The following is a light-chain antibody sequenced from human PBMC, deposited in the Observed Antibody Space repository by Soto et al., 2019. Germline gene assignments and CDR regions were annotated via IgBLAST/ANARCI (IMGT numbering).Light chain of an antibody. J-gene: IGKJ1*01. CDR1: QAIRTE. CDR2: GAS. V-gene: IGKV1-6*01. Sequence: AIQMTQSPSSLSASIGDRVTITCRASQAIRTELGWYQQRPGEAPKLLIYGASTLQGGVPSRFSGSGSGTDFTLTISSLQPEDFATYYCLQDYNYPRTFGQGTKVEIK. CDR3: LQDYNYPRT.